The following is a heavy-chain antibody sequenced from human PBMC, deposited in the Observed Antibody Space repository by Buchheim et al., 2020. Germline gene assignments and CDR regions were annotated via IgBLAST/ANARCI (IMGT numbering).Heavy chain of an antibody. CDR1: GGTFSSYA. J-gene: IGHJ6*02. D-gene: IGHD3-10*01. CDR3: ARGLVLWFGELLLSNYYYGMDV. V-gene: IGHV1-69*06. Sequence: QVQLVQSGAEVKKPGSSVKVSCKASGGTFSSYAISWVRQAPGQGLEWMGGIIPIFGTANYAQKFQGRVTITADKSTSKAYMELSSLRSEDTAVYYCARGLVLWFGELLLSNYYYGMDVWGQGTT. CDR2: IIPIFGTA.